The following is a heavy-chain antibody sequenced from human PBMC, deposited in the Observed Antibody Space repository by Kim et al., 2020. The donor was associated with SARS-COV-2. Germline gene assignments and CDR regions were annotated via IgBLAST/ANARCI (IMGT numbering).Heavy chain of an antibody. CDR2: VFYTGST. J-gene: IGHJ3*01. CDR1: GGSISSYY. V-gene: IGHV4-59*01. Sequence: SQTPPLTCTVSGGSISSYYWNWIRQPPGKGLEWIGYVFYTGSTNYNPSLESRITISVDTSKTQFSLNLTSVTAADTAGYYCARLPSGRPGGNRAFDVWG. CDR3: ARLPSGRPGGNRAFDV. D-gene: IGHD6-25*01.